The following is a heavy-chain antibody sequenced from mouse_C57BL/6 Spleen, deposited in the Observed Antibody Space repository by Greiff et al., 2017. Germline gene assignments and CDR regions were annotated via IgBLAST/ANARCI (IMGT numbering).Heavy chain of an antibody. V-gene: IGHV14-2*01. Sequence: VQLKESGAELVKPGASVKLSCTASGFNIKDYYMHWVKQRTEQGLEWIGRIDPEDGETKYAPKFQGKATITAETSSNTAYLPLSSLTSEATAVYYGARLEDYDGAWFAYWGQGTLVTVSA. J-gene: IGHJ3*01. CDR1: GFNIKDYY. D-gene: IGHD2-4*01. CDR2: IDPEDGET. CDR3: ARLEDYDGAWFAY.